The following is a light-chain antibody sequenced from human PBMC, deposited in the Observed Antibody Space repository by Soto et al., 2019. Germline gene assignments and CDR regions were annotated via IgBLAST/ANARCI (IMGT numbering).Light chain of an antibody. J-gene: IGKJ1*01. V-gene: IGKV1-5*01. Sequence: DIQMTQSPSTLSASVGDRVNITCRASQSMNDWLAWYQQKPGKAPKVLIYDASSLQSGVPSRFSGSGSGTEFTLTIDSLQPDDVATYYCLRYNAFSQTFGQGTKVEI. CDR3: LRYNAFSQT. CDR2: DAS. CDR1: QSMNDW.